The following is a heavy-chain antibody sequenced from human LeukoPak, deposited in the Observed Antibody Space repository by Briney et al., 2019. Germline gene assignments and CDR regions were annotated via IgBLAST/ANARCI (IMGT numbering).Heavy chain of an antibody. J-gene: IGHJ4*02. CDR3: TRDSLPQPFDY. CDR1: GFTFSNAW. CDR2: IRSKAYGGTT. Sequence: GGSLRLSCAASGFTFSNAWMSWVRQAPEKGLEWVGFIRSKAYGGTTEYAASVKSRFTISRDDSKSIAYLQMNSLKTEDTAVYYCTRDSLPQPFDYWGQGTLVTVSS. V-gene: IGHV3-49*04. D-gene: IGHD3-10*01.